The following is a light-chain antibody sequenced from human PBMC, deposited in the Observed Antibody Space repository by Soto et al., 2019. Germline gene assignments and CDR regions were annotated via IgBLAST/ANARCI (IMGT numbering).Light chain of an antibody. Sequence: DIQRTQFTRTLSLTGERRSTISCEVSQSISRYLNWYQHKPRKAPTLLINAASSLERGVPQRFSGGGSGTDFTPNTRCLKTDDLATYYCQQNYRATAWTFSQGCKGDI. CDR1: QSISRY. CDR2: AAS. V-gene: IGKV1-39*01. J-gene: IGKJ1*01. CDR3: QQNYRATAWT.